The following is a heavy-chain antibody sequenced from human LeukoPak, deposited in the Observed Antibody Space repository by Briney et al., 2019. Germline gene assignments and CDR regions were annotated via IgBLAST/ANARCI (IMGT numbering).Heavy chain of an antibody. CDR2: IRSKANSYAT. CDR3: AKVANYYYGSESYYFFEH. Sequence: GGSLRLSCAASGFIFSDSAIHWVRQASGKGLEWVGRIRSKANSYATSYAGSVKGRFTISRDESRNTAYLQMNSLQTEDTAVYYCAKVANYYYGSESYYFFEHWGQGTPVTASS. J-gene: IGHJ4*02. V-gene: IGHV3-73*01. D-gene: IGHD3-10*01. CDR1: GFIFSDSA.